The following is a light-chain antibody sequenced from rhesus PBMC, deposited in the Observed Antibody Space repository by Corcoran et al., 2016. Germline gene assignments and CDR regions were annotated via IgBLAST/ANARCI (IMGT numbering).Light chain of an antibody. J-gene: IGKJ4*01. CDR1: QNIYSN. CDR2: AVS. V-gene: IGKV1S12*01. Sequence: DIQMTQSPSALSASVGDRVTISCRASQNIYSNLAWYQQKPGKAPKPLIYAVSSLPTGIPYRFSGSGFGTDFTPTISSLQPEDSAAYYCQHYYDNPLTFGGGTKVEIK. CDR3: QHYYDNPLT.